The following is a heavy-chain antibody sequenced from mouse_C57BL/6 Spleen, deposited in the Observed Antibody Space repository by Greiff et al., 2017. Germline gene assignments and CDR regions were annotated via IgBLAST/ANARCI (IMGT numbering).Heavy chain of an antibody. V-gene: IGHV2-2*01. CDR3: ARPGSSYVGAMDY. D-gene: IGHD1-1*01. Sequence: QVQLQQSGPGLVQPSQSLSITCTVSGFSLTSYGVHWVRQSPGKGLEWLGVIWSGGSTDYNAAFISRLSISKDNSKSQVFFKMNSLQADDTAIYYCARPGSSYVGAMDYWGQGTSVTVSS. CDR1: GFSLTSYG. J-gene: IGHJ4*01. CDR2: IWSGGST.